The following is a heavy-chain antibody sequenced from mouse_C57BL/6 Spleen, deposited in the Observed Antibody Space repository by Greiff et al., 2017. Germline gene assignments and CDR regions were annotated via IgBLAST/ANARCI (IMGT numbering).Heavy chain of an antibody. V-gene: IGHV1-42*01. Sequence: VQLQQSGPELVKPGASVKISCKASGYSFTGYYMNWVKQSPEKSLEWIGEINPSTGGTTYNQKFKAKATLTVDKSSSTAYMQLKSLTSEDSAVYYCARSSRTWFAYWGQETLVTVSA. CDR1: GYSFTGYY. J-gene: IGHJ3*01. CDR2: INPSTGGT. CDR3: ARSSRTWFAY.